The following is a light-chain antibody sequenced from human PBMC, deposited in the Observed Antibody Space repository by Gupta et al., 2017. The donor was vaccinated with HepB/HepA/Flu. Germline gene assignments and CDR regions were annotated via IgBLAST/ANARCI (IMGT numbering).Light chain of an antibody. CDR2: AAS. CDR1: QGIRSW. CDR3: QQANNFPPFT. J-gene: IGKJ4*01. Sequence: DIPITQSPSSVSASVGDRVTITCRASQGIRSWLAWYQQKPGKAPKLLIYAASSLQHEVPSRFSGSGYGTDVALTIRSRQPEDFGTYYCQQANNFPPFTFGGGTKVEIK. V-gene: IGKV1-12*01.